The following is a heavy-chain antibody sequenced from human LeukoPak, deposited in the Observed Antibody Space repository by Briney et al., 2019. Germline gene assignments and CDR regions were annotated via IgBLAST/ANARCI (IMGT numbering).Heavy chain of an antibody. CDR2: MNPNSGNT. J-gene: IGHJ4*02. Sequence: ASVKVSCKASGYTFTGYYMHWVRQATGQGLEWMGWMNPNSGNTGYAQKFQGRVTMTRNTSISTAYMELSSLRSEDTAVYYCARSQDTAMVGYWGQGTLVTVSS. CDR3: ARSQDTAMVGY. D-gene: IGHD5-18*01. CDR1: GYTFTGYY. V-gene: IGHV1-8*02.